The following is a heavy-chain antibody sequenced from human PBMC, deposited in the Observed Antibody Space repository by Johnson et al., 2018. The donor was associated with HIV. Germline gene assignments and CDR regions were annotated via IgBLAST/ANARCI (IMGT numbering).Heavy chain of an antibody. D-gene: IGHD4-11*01. J-gene: IGHJ3*02. CDR1: GFTFRSYW. Sequence: MQLVESGGGLVQPGGSLRLSCVVSGFTFRSYWMTWVRQAPGKGLEWVANIKQDGSEKYYVDSVKGRFTISRDNAKNSLYLQMNGLRAEDTAVYYCARNEYSNYGGRDAFDIRGQGTMVTVPS. CDR2: IKQDGSEK. CDR3: ARNEYSNYGGRDAFDI. V-gene: IGHV3-7*01.